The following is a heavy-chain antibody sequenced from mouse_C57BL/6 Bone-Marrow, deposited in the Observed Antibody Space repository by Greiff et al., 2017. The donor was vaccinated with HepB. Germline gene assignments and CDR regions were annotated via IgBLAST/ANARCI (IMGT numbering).Heavy chain of an antibody. CDR1: GYTFTSYW. CDR3: TRGGIYEYALYY. D-gene: IGHD2-4*01. Sequence: QVQLQQPGAELVKPGASVKLSCKASGYTFTSYWMHWVKQRPGQGLEWIGMIHPNSGSTNYNENFKSKATLTVDKSSSTAYMQLSSLTSEDSAVYYCTRGGIYEYALYYWGQGTTLTVSS. V-gene: IGHV1-64*01. J-gene: IGHJ2*01. CDR2: IHPNSGST.